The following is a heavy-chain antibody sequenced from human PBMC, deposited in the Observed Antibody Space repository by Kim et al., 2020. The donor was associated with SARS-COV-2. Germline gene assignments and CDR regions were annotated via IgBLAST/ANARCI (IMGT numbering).Heavy chain of an antibody. V-gene: IGHV3-21*01. CDR3: ARQYCGGDCYIDY. J-gene: IGHJ4*02. D-gene: IGHD2-21*01. Sequence: SADSVKGRFTISRDNAKNSLYLQMNSLRAEDTAVYYCARQYCGGDCYIDYWGQGTLVTVSS.